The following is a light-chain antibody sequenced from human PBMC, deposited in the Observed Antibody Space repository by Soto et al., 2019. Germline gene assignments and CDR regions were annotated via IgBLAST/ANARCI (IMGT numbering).Light chain of an antibody. J-gene: IGKJ1*01. V-gene: IGKV1-39*01. CDR3: QQYNNWPKT. Sequence: DIQMTQSPSSLSASVGDRVTITCRASQSISSYLNWYQQKPGKAPKLLIYAASSLQSGVPSKFSGSGSGTELTLTISSLQSEDFAVYYCQQYNNWPKTFGQGTKVDIK. CDR1: QSISSY. CDR2: AAS.